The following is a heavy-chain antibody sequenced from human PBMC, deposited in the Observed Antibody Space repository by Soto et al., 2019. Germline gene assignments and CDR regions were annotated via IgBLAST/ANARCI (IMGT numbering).Heavy chain of an antibody. CDR3: ARAGGTTVTGLWHFDS. D-gene: IGHD4-17*01. Sequence: GGSLRLSCEASGFTFNTYSMHWVRQPPGKGLEWLAAIWYDGTQKYYADSVKGRFIISRDNSKKTLYLEMNSLRAEDTAVYYCARAGGTTVTGLWHFDSWGQGTLVTVYS. CDR1: GFTFNTYS. J-gene: IGHJ4*02. CDR2: IWYDGTQK. V-gene: IGHV3-33*01.